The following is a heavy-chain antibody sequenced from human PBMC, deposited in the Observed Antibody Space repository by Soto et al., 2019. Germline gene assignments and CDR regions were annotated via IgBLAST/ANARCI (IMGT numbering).Heavy chain of an antibody. CDR1: GFSFTGYY. J-gene: IGHJ5*02. Sequence: ASVKVSCKASGFSFTGYYIHWLRQAPGQGLEWMGWINAHSGGTEYAQKFQGRVTLTRDTSISTTYMTLSSLRSDDTAIYYCAKDLTRQLAYWLDPWGQGTQVTVSS. D-gene: IGHD6-6*01. V-gene: IGHV1-2*02. CDR2: INAHSGGT. CDR3: AKDLTRQLAYWLDP.